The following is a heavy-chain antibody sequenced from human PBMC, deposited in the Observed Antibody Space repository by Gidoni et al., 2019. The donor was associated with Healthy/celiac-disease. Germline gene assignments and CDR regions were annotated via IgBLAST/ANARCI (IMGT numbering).Heavy chain of an antibody. CDR3: ARSVYGVVAANYFDY. CDR2: IDWDDDK. J-gene: IGHJ4*02. V-gene: IGHV2-70*01. D-gene: IGHD2-15*01. Sequence: QVTFRASGPALVKPTQPLPLTSTFSGFSLSTICMGVSWIRQPPGKALEWLALIDWDDDKYYSTSLKTRLSISKDTSKNQVVLTMTNMDPVDTATYYWARSVYGVVAANYFDYWGQGTLVTVSS. CDR1: GFSLSTICMG.